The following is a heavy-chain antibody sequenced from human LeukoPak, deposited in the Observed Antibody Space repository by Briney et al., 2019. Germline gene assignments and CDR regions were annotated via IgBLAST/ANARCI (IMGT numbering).Heavy chain of an antibody. D-gene: IGHD6-13*01. CDR2: ISGSGCST. J-gene: IGHJ4*02. V-gene: IGHV3-23*01. CDR1: GFTFANYA. Sequence: QPGGSLRLSCAASGFTFANYAMSWVRQGPGKGLEWVSTISGSGCSTYYADSVKGRFTISRDNSKNTLFLQMNSLRADDTAVYFCAKDQKSIAATGYDYWGQGTLVTVAS. CDR3: AKDQKSIAATGYDY.